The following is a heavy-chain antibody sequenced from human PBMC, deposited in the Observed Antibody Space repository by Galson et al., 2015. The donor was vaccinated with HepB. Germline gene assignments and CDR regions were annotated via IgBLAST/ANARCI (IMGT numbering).Heavy chain of an antibody. CDR3: VINDYTRAFDL. J-gene: IGHJ3*01. D-gene: IGHD4-11*01. CDR1: GFTFTSYV. Sequence: SLRLSCAASGFTFTSYVMSWVRQAPRKGLEYVSTISGTGGSTYYAGSVKGRFAISRDNSKNTLYLQMNSLRPEDTAVYYCVINDYTRAFDLWGQGTMVTVSS. CDR2: ISGTGGST. V-gene: IGHV3-64D*06.